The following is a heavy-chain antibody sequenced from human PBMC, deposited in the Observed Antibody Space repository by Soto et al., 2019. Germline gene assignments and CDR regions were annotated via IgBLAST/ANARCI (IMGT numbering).Heavy chain of an antibody. Sequence: SETLSLTCAVYGGSFSGYYWSWIRQPPGKGLEWIGEINHSGVTNYKPSLKRRVTISVDTSKNQFSLQLKSVTAADTALYYCARFSCPHTYYYMDVWGQGTTVTVSS. V-gene: IGHV4-34*01. J-gene: IGHJ6*02. CDR3: ARFSCPHTYYYMDV. CDR2: INHSGVT. CDR1: GGSFSGYY.